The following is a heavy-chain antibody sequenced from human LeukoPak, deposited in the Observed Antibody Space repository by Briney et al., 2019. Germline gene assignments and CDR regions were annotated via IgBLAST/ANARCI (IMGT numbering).Heavy chain of an antibody. Sequence: GGSLRLSCVASGFPFSSYWMTWVRQAPGKGLEWVANIKQDGSKKSYVDSVKGRFTISRDNAKNSLYLKMNSLRVEDTAVYYCARGGYRVNWFDPWGQGTLVTVSS. D-gene: IGHD6-13*01. V-gene: IGHV3-7*01. J-gene: IGHJ5*02. CDR2: IKQDGSKK. CDR3: ARGGYRVNWFDP. CDR1: GFPFSSYW.